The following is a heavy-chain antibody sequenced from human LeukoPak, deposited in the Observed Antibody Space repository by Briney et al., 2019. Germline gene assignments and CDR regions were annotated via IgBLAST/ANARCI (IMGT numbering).Heavy chain of an antibody. D-gene: IGHD4-11*01. CDR3: ARHEWVTTGKYYFDY. V-gene: IGHV4-39*01. J-gene: IGHJ4*02. CDR2: IYYSGST. CDR1: GGSISSSSYY. Sequence: SETLSLTCTVSGGSISSSSYYWGWIRQLPGKGLEWIGRIYYSGSTYYNPSLKSRVTISVDTSKNQFSLKLSSVTAADTAVYYCARHEWVTTGKYYFDYWGQGTLVTVSS.